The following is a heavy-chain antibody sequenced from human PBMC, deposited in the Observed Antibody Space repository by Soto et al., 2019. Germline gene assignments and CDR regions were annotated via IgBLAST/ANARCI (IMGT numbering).Heavy chain of an antibody. Sequence: EVQLLESGGGLVQPGGSLRLSCAASGFTFSSYAMRWVRQAPVKGLEWVSAISGSGGSTYYADSVKGRFTISKDNSKNTMYLKMNSMRDEDSAVYYCARRGSGSYYDYWGQRTLVTVSS. CDR3: ARRGSGSYYDY. D-gene: IGHD1-26*01. CDR2: ISGSGGST. J-gene: IGHJ4*02. V-gene: IGHV3-23*01. CDR1: GFTFSSYA.